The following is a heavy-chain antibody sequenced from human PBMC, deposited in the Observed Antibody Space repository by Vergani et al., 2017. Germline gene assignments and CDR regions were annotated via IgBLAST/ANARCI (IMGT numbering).Heavy chain of an antibody. D-gene: IGHD3/OR15-3a*01. J-gene: IGHJ3*01. CDR1: GFTLSSHA. V-gene: IGHV3-23*04. Sequence: VQLEESGGGVVQPGRSLRLSCAGSGFTLSSHATTWVRQAPGKGLEWVASIGSNDGRKYHADSLKGRFLISRDSYKNILYLQMHSLRADDTAIYYCARDRVMWTVPDSFDVWGPGTVVAVSP. CDR3: ARDRVMWTVPDSFDV. CDR2: IGSNDGRK.